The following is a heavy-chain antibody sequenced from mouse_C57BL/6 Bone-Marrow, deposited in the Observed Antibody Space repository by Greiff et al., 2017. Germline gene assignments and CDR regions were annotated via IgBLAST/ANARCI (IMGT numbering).Heavy chain of an antibody. CDR3: ARNQDGSSYWYFDV. Sequence: EVKVVESGGGLVKPGGSLKLSCAASGFTFSSYAMSWVRQTPEKRLEWVATISDGGSYTYYPDNVKGRFTISRDNAKNNLYLQMSHLKSDDTAMYYCARNQDGSSYWYFDVWGTGTTVTVSS. CDR1: GFTFSSYA. D-gene: IGHD1-1*01. V-gene: IGHV5-4*03. J-gene: IGHJ1*03. CDR2: ISDGGSYT.